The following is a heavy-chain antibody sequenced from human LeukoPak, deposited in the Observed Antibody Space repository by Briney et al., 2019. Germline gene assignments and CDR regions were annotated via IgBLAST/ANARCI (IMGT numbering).Heavy chain of an antibody. Sequence: PSETLSLTCAVYGGSFSGYYWSWIRQPPGKGLEWIGEINHSGSTNYNPSLKSRVTISVDTSKNQFSLKLSSVTAADTAVYYCARGLQGYYSSGSPKGYFDYWGQGTLVTVSS. D-gene: IGHD3-10*01. CDR2: INHSGST. V-gene: IGHV4-34*01. CDR1: GGSFSGYY. CDR3: ARGLQGYYSSGSPKGYFDY. J-gene: IGHJ4*02.